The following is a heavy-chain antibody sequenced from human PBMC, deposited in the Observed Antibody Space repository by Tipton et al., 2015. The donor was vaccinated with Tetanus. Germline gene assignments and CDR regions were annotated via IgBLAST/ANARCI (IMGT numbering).Heavy chain of an antibody. Sequence: TLSLTCTVSGGPIISGTPYWGWIRQFPGKGLEWIGNIYYSGTTYYNSPLKSRVTISLDTSKNQLSLKMTSVTAADTAVYYCAGQADNWFDPWGQGALVVVSS. CDR2: IYYSGTT. J-gene: IGHJ5*02. CDR3: AGQADNWFDP. CDR1: GGPIISGTPY. V-gene: IGHV4-39*01.